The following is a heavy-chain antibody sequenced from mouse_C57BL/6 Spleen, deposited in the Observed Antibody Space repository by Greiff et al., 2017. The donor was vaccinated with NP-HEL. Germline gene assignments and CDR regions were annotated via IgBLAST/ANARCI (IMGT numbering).Heavy chain of an antibody. J-gene: IGHJ2*01. CDR2: INPGSGGT. Sequence: VQLQQSGAELVRPGTSVKVSCKASGYAFTNYLIEWVKQRPGQGLEWIGVINPGSGGTNYNEKFKGKATLTADKSSSTAYMQLSSLTSEDSAVYFCARMYSGTYFDYWGQGTTLTVSS. CDR3: ARMYSGTYFDY. D-gene: IGHD4-1*01. V-gene: IGHV1-54*01. CDR1: GYAFTNYL.